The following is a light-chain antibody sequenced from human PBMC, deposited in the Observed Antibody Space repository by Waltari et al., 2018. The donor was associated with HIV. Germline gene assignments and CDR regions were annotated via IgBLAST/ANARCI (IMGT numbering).Light chain of an antibody. J-gene: IGKJ1*01. CDR2: KIS. CDR3: MQSTHWPGT. Sequence: EAVLTQSPVSLPVALGRPASISCRSSQSLIYTDGNTYLNWFHQTSGQSPRRLIYKISIRESGVPDRFSGSGSVTDFTLHISRVEAEDVGIFYCMQSTHWPGTFGQGTRVEIQ. V-gene: IGKV2-30*01. CDR1: QSLIYTDGNTY.